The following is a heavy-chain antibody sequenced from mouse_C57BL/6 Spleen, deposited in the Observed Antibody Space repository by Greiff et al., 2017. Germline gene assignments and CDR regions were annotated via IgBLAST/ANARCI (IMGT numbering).Heavy chain of an antibody. CDR2: IDPNSGGT. D-gene: IGHD4-1*01. Sequence: VQLQQPGAELVKPGASVKLSCKASGYTFTSYWMHWVKQRPGRGLEGIGRIDPNSGGTKYNEKFKSKATLTVDKPSSTAYMQLSSLTSEDSSVYYCARDGTGGYAMVYWGQGTSVTVSS. J-gene: IGHJ4*01. V-gene: IGHV1-72*01. CDR3: ARDGTGGYAMVY. CDR1: GYTFTSYW.